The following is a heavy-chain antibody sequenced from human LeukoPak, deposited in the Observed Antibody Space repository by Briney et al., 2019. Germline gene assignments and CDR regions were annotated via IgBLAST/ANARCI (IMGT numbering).Heavy chain of an antibody. CDR2: MKQDGSEK. CDR3: ARDQGSVVPAAMGLYYYYYYMDV. J-gene: IGHJ6*03. D-gene: IGHD2-2*01. CDR1: GFTFSSYW. Sequence: GGSLRLSCAASGFTFSSYWMSWVRQAPGKGLERVANMKQDGSEKYYVDSVKGRFTISRDNAKNSLYLQMNSLRAEDTAVYFCARDQGSVVPAAMGLYYYYYYMDVWGKGTTVTVSS. V-gene: IGHV3-7*01.